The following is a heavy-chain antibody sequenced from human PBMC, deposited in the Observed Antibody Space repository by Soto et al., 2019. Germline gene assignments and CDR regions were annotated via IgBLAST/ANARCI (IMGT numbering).Heavy chain of an antibody. CDR1: GDTFSSYA. CDR3: AITYYDILTGYYRYWYFDL. Sequence: QVQLVQSGAEVKKPGSSVKVSCKASGDTFSSYAISWVRQAPGQGLEWMGGIIPIFGTANYAQKFQGRVTITADESTSTAYMELSRLRSEDTAVYYCAITYYDILTGYYRYWYFDLWGRGTLVTVSS. CDR2: IIPIFGTA. J-gene: IGHJ2*01. V-gene: IGHV1-69*01. D-gene: IGHD3-9*01.